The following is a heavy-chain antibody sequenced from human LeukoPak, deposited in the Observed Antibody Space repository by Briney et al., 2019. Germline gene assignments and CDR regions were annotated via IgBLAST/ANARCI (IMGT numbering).Heavy chain of an antibody. CDR3: VRQSVVTFDY. J-gene: IGHJ4*02. Sequence: GGSLRLSCAASGFTFTSYAMHWVRQSPDKGLEWVAVITYDGGNKYYADSVKGRFTISRDNSKNTLYLQMNSLRAEDTAVYYCVRQSVVTFDYWGLGTLVTVSS. CDR2: ITYDGGNK. V-gene: IGHV3-30-3*01. CDR1: GFTFTSYA. D-gene: IGHD5-18*01.